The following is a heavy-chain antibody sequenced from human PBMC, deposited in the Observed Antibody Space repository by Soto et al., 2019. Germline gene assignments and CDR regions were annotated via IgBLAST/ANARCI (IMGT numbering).Heavy chain of an antibody. CDR1: GYTFTSYA. Sequence: ASVKVSCKASGYTFTSYAMHWVRQAPGQRLEWMGWINAGNGNTKYSQKFQGRVTITRDTSASTAYMELSSLRAEDMAVYYCARESPKSYDYPYFDYWGQGTLVTVSS. V-gene: IGHV1-3*03. D-gene: IGHD3-22*01. J-gene: IGHJ4*02. CDR2: INAGNGNT. CDR3: ARESPKSYDYPYFDY.